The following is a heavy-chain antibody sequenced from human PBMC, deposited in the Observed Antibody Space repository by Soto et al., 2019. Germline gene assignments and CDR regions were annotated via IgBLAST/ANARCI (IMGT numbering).Heavy chain of an antibody. CDR3: AGGWYDCWSGTRPYYYGMDV. CDR2: FIPIFGTA. D-gene: IGHD3-3*01. Sequence: QVQLVQSGAEVKKPGSSVKVSCKASGGTFSSYAISWVRQAPGQGLEWMGGFIPIFGTANYAQKFQGRVTITADESTSTAYMELSSLRSEDTAVYYCAGGWYDCWSGTRPYYYGMDVWGQGTTVTVSS. CDR1: GGTFSSYA. J-gene: IGHJ6*02. V-gene: IGHV1-69*12.